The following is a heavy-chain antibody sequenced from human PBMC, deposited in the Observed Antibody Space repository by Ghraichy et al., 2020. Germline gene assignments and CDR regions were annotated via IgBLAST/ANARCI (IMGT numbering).Heavy chain of an antibody. V-gene: IGHV4-4*02. CDR3: AAGNDYDSSGYPYYFDY. J-gene: IGHJ4*02. D-gene: IGHD3-22*01. CDR2: IYHSGST. Sequence: GSLRLTCAVSGGSISSSNWWSWVRQPPGKGLEWIGEIYHSGSTNYNPSLKSRVTISVDKSKNQFSLKLSSVTAADTAVYYCAAGNDYDSSGYPYYFDYWGQGTLVTVSS. CDR1: GGSISSSNW.